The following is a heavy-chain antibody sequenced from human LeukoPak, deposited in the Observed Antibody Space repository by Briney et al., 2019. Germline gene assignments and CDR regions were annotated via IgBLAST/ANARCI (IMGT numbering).Heavy chain of an antibody. D-gene: IGHD3-10*01. V-gene: IGHV3-30*04. CDR1: GFTFSSYS. Sequence: GGSLRLSCAASGFTFSSYSMHWVRQAPGKGLEWAAVLSTIGGREYYADSVRGRFTISRDTSKNTLYLQMDGLRAEDTALYYCARAFAGAPFDPWGRGTLVTVSS. CDR3: ARAFAGAPFDP. CDR2: LSTIGGRE. J-gene: IGHJ2*01.